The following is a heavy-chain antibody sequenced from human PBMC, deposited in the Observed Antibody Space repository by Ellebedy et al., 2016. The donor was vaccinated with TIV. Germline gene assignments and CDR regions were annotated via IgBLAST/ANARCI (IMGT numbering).Heavy chain of an antibody. CDR3: ARGYSRAPRDAFDI. CDR1: GYTFTGYY. J-gene: IGHJ3*02. D-gene: IGHD3-16*02. CDR2: INPNSGGT. Sequence: AASVKVSCKASGYTFTGYYMHWVRQAPGQGLEWMGWINPNSGGTNYAQKFQGRVTMTRDTSISTAYMELSRLRSDDTAVYYCARGYSRAPRDAFDIWGLGTMVTVSS. V-gene: IGHV1-2*02.